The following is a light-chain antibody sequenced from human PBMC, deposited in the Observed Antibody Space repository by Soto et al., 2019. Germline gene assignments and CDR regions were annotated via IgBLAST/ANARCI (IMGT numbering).Light chain of an antibody. Sequence: QSVLTQPPSVSAAPGQKVTISCSGSSSNVGSNYVSWYQQLPRTAPKLLIYDNGKRPSGIPDRFSGSQSGTSATLGITGLQTGDEADYYCGTWDNSLSAVFGGGTKLTVL. V-gene: IGLV1-51*01. CDR3: GTWDNSLSAV. CDR2: DNG. J-gene: IGLJ2*01. CDR1: SSNVGSNY.